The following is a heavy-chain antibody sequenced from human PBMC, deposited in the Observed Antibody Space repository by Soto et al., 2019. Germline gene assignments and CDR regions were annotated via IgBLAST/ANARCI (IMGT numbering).Heavy chain of an antibody. V-gene: IGHV1-18*04. CDR3: AKRTSGTTWGDSDY. J-gene: IGHJ4*02. Sequence: QVQVMQSGAEVKKPGDSVKVSCKTSGYIFSDYGINWVRQTPGQGLEWMGWISGYSGNANLAQKFQGRVTMTTDKSTRTAYMELRRLRSDDTAVYYCAKRTSGTTWGDSDYWGQVTLVTVSS. D-gene: IGHD4-17*01. CDR2: ISGYSGNA. CDR1: GYIFSDYG.